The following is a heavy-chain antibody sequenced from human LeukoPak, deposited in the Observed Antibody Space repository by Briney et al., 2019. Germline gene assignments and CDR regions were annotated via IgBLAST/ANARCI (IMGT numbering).Heavy chain of an antibody. CDR1: GGSFSGYY. CDR2: INHSGGT. Sequence: SETLSLTCAVYGGSFSGYYWSWIRQPPGKGLEWIGEINHSGGTNYNPSLKSRVTISVDTSKNQFSLKLSSVTAADTAVYYCARAWGPMVRGVIHYFDYWGQGTLVTVSS. D-gene: IGHD3-10*01. V-gene: IGHV4-34*01. CDR3: ARAWGPMVRGVIHYFDY. J-gene: IGHJ4*02.